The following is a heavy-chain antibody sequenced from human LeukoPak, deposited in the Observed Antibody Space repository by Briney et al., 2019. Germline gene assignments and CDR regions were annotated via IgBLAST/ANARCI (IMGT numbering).Heavy chain of an antibody. CDR2: IYPNASDT. CDR1: GYSFANYW. V-gene: IGHV5-51*01. CDR3: ALSSGAYDSAGYFDY. Sequence: GESLKISCKGSGYSFANYWIGWVRQMPGEGLEWMGIIYPNASDTRYSPSFRGQVTISADKSIATAYLRWNSLKASDTAMYYCALSSGAYDSAGYFDYWGQGTLVTVSS. J-gene: IGHJ4*02. D-gene: IGHD3-22*01.